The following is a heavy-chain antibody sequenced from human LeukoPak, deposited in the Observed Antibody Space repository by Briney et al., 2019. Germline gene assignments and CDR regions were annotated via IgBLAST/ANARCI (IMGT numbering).Heavy chain of an antibody. CDR1: GYTFSGYY. CDR2: INPNSGGT. CDR3: ARGYYDSSDYEYFQH. Sequence: ASVKVSCKASGYTFSGYYLHWVRQAPGQGLEWMGWINPNSGGTDSAQKFQGRVTMTRDTSIITAYMELSRLRSDDTAVYFCARGYYDSSDYEYFQHWGQGTLVTVSS. V-gene: IGHV1-2*02. J-gene: IGHJ1*01. D-gene: IGHD3-22*01.